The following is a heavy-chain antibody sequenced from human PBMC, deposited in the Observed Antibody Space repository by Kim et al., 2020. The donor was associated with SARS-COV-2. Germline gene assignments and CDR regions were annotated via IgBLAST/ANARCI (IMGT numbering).Heavy chain of an antibody. D-gene: IGHD3-22*01. CDR3: ARQAYDSSGYVYFQY. J-gene: IGHJ1*01. Sequence: GESLKISCKSSGYRFTSYWIGWVRQMPGKGLEWVGIIYPNDSDTRYSPSFQGQVTISADKSISTAYLQWGSLKASDTAMYYCARQAYDSSGYVYFQYWGQGTLVTVSS. CDR2: IYPNDSDT. CDR1: GYRFTSYW. V-gene: IGHV5-51*01.